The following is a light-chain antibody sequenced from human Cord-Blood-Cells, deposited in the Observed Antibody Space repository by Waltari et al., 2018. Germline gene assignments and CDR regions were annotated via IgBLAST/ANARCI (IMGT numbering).Light chain of an antibody. CDR3: QQDYSTPYT. J-gene: IGKJ2*01. CDR1: QSVLYSPNNKNY. Sequence: DLVMTQSPDSLAVSLGERATINCKSSQSVLYSPNNKNYLAWYQQKPGQPPKLLIYWASTRESGVPDRFSGSGSGTDFTLTISSLQAEDVAVYYCQQDYSTPYTFGQGTKLEIK. CDR2: WAS. V-gene: IGKV4-1*01.